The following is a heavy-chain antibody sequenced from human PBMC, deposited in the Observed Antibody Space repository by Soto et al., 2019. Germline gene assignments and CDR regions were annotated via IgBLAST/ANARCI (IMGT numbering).Heavy chain of an antibody. Sequence: ASVKVSCKASGYTFTCYYMHWVRQAPGQGLEWMGWINPNSGGTNYAQKFQGWVTMTRDTSISTAYMELSRLRSDDTAVYYCARELRSGSYYGDAFDIWGQGTMVTVSS. CDR3: ARELRSGSYYGDAFDI. V-gene: IGHV1-2*04. J-gene: IGHJ3*02. CDR1: GYTFTCYY. D-gene: IGHD1-26*01. CDR2: INPNSGGT.